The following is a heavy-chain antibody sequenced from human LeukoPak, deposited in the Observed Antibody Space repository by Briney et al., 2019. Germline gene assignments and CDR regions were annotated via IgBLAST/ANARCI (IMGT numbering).Heavy chain of an antibody. Sequence: ASVKVSCKASGYTFTSYGISWVRQAPGQGLEWMGWISAYNGNTNYAQKLQGRVTMTTDTSTSTAYMELRSLRSDDTAVYYCARDLYYEFWSGYPKVFDYWGQGTLVTVPS. J-gene: IGHJ4*02. D-gene: IGHD3-3*01. CDR1: GYTFTSYG. CDR3: ARDLYYEFWSGYPKVFDY. CDR2: ISAYNGNT. V-gene: IGHV1-18*01.